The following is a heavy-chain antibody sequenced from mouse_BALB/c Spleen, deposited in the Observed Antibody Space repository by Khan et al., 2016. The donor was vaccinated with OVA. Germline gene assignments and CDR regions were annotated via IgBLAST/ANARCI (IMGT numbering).Heavy chain of an antibody. Sequence: QMPLEESRAELARPGASVKMSCKASGYTFTSYTIHWVRQRPGQAPEWIGHINPSNDYTNYNQNFKDKATLIVDKSSTTAYMQLSSLTSEDSAVYYCVREGAYQRSDGWFAYWGQGTLVTVSA. CDR2: INPSNDYT. CDR3: VREGAYQRSDGWFAY. V-gene: IGHV1-4*01. D-gene: IGHD2-14*01. CDR1: GYTFTSYT. J-gene: IGHJ3*01.